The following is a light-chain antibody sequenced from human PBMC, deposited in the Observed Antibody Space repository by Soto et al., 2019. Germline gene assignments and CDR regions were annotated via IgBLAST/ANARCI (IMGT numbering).Light chain of an antibody. Sequence: EIVLTQSPATLSVSPGDSATLSCRASRSVDTDLAWYQQKPGQAPRLLVFATSARATGVPDRFSGSRSGTDFPLPTSSLQHADSATYYCHQYCNNPPWTFGQGTKLEIK. CDR3: HQYCNNPPWT. V-gene: IGKV3-15*01. CDR2: ATS. CDR1: RSVDTD. J-gene: IGKJ1*01.